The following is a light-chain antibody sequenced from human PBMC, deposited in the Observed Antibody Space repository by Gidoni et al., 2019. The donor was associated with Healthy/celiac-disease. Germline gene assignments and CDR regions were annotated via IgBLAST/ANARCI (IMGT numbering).Light chain of an antibody. J-gene: IGKJ2*01. Sequence: DIQMTQSPSSLSASVGDRVTITCQASQDISNYLNWYQQKQGKAPKLLLYDAANLETGVPSRFSGSGSGTDFTFTISSLQPEDIATYYCQQYDNLPRTFGQGTKLEIK. CDR3: QQYDNLPRT. V-gene: IGKV1-33*01. CDR2: DAA. CDR1: QDISNY.